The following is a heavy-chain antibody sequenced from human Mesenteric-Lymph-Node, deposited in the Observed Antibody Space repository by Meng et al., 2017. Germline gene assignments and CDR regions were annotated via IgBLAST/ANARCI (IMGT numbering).Heavy chain of an antibody. D-gene: IGHD3-22*01. CDR1: GFTFDDYA. CDR2: ISWNSGSI. J-gene: IGHJ1*01. CDR3: ARGISSGYYNAEYFQH. Sequence: SLKISCAASGFTFDDYAMHWVRQAPGKGLEWVSGISWNSGSIGYADSVKGRFTISRDNAKNSLYLQMNSLRAEDMALYYCARGISSGYYNAEYFQHWGQGTLVTVSS. V-gene: IGHV3-9*03.